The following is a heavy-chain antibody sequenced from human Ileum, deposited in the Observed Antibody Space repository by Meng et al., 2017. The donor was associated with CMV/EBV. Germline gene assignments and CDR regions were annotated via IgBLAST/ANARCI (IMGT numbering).Heavy chain of an antibody. CDR2: ISGSGGST. V-gene: IGHV3-23*01. J-gene: IGHJ2*01. D-gene: IGHD1-26*01. CDR1: GFTFRTYA. Sequence: LSCASAGFTFRTYAMSGVRQAPGKGLEWVSAISGSGGSTYYADSVKGRFTISRDNSKNTLYLQMNSLRAEDTAVYYCAKGLLGYFDLWGRGTLVTVSS. CDR3: AKGLLGYFDL.